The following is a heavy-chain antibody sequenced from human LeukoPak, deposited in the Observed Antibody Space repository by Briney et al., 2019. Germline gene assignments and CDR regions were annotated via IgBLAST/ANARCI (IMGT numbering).Heavy chain of an antibody. CDR3: ARVGVVQQTFDY. J-gene: IGHJ4*02. D-gene: IGHD6-13*01. CDR2: MNPNTGNT. Sequence: ASVKVSCKASGYTFTSYDINWVRQASGQGLEWMGWMNPNTGNTGYAQKFQGRVTMTRDTSISTAYMELSRLRSDDTAVYYCARVGVVQQTFDYWGQGTLVTVSS. V-gene: IGHV1-8*02. CDR1: GYTFTSYD.